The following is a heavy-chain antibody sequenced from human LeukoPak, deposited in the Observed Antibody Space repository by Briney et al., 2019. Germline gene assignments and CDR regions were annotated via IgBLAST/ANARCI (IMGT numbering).Heavy chain of an antibody. CDR3: ARVLIVVVPAAIVPHGYMDV. V-gene: IGHV3-7*01. D-gene: IGHD2-2*02. J-gene: IGHJ6*03. Sequence: GGSLRLSCAASGFTFSSHWMSWVRQAPGKGLEWVANIKQGGSEKYYVDSVKGRFTISRDNAKNSLYLQMNSLRAEDTAVYYCARVLIVVVPAAIVPHGYMDVWGKGTTVTVSS. CDR2: IKQGGSEK. CDR1: GFTFSSHW.